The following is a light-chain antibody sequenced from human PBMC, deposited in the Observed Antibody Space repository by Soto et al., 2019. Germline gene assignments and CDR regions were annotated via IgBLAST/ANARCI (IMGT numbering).Light chain of an antibody. Sequence: EVVLTQSPGTLSLSPGERATLSCRASQSFRNNYLAWYQQRPGQAPRLLIYGVSRRASGIPDRFSGSGSEADFTLTISRLEPEYSCVYYCQQYDSPTGFTLAGGTKVDIK. V-gene: IGKV3-20*01. CDR2: GVS. CDR3: QQYDSPTGFT. CDR1: QSFRNNY. J-gene: IGKJ4*01.